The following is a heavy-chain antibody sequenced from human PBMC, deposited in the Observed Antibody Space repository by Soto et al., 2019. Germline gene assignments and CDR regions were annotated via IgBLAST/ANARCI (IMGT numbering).Heavy chain of an antibody. CDR2: IYHSGST. J-gene: IGHJ4*02. CDR3: ARAQWLVLDY. CDR1: GGSISSGGYS. Sequence: SETLSLTCTVSGGSISSGGYSWSWIRQPPGKGLEWIRYIYHSGSTYYNPSLKSRVTVSLDRSKNHFSLKLSSVSAADTAVYYCARAQWLVLDYWGQGTLVTAPQ. V-gene: IGHV4-30-2*01. D-gene: IGHD6-19*01.